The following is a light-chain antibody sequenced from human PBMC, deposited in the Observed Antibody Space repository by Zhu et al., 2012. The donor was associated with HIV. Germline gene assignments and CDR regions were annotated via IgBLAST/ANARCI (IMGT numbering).Light chain of an antibody. J-gene: IGKJ1*01. CDR1: QGINRY. CDR3: QQLNSYPRT. Sequence: DIQLTQSPSFLSASVGDRVTITCRASQGINRYLAWYQQKPGKAPNLLIYDASTLHGGVPSRFSGSGSGTGFTLTISSLQPEDFATYFCQQLNSYPRTFGQGTKVEIK. V-gene: IGKV1-9*01. CDR2: DAS.